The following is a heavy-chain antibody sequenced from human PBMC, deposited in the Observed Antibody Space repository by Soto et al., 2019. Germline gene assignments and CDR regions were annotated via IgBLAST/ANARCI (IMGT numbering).Heavy chain of an antibody. D-gene: IGHD6-6*01. Sequence: SETLSLTCAVYGVSFSGYSWSWIRQPPGKGLEWIGEINHSGSTNYNPSPKSRVTISVDTSKNQFSLKLSSVTAADTAVYYCARAEYSLYGMDVWGQGTTVTVSS. V-gene: IGHV4-34*01. CDR3: ARAEYSLYGMDV. CDR2: INHSGST. J-gene: IGHJ6*02. CDR1: GVSFSGYS.